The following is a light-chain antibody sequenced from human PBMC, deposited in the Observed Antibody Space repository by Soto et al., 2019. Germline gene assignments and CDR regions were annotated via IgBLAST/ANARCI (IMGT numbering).Light chain of an antibody. V-gene: IGLV2-11*01. J-gene: IGLJ2*01. Sequence: QSALTQPRSVSGSPGESVTISCSGTSSDVGSYNYVSWYQQYPVKAPKVMIYDVSERPSEVPVGFSGSKSGNTASLTISGLQAEDEAEYFCCSYSGSDSLLFGGGTKLTVL. CDR1: SSDVGSYNY. CDR3: CSYSGSDSLL. CDR2: DVS.